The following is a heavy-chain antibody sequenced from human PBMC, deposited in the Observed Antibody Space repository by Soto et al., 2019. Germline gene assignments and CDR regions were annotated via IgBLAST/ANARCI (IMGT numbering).Heavy chain of an antibody. V-gene: IGHV4-34*01. Sequence: QVQLQQWGAGLLKPSETLSLTCAVYGGSFSGYYWSWIRQPPGKGLEWVGEINHSGSTNYNPSLKSRVTISVDTSKNQFSLKRSSVTAADTAVYYCAREMDPTVTTCAFDIWGQGTMVTVSS. D-gene: IGHD4-17*01. CDR3: AREMDPTVTTCAFDI. CDR1: GGSFSGYY. J-gene: IGHJ3*02. CDR2: INHSGST.